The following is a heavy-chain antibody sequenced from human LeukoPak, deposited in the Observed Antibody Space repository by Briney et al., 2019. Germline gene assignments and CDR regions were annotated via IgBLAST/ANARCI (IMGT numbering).Heavy chain of an antibody. CDR3: ARDLGNTGWYTFDF. Sequence: SQTLSLTCAISGDSVYSKNGAWNWIRQSPSRGLEWLGRTYYRYKWYYDYAVSVQGRITIDPDTSMNEFSLQLCSVTPEDTAVYYCARDLGNTGWYTFDFWGQGILVTVSS. D-gene: IGHD2-8*01. V-gene: IGHV6-1*01. J-gene: IGHJ4*02. CDR1: GDSVYSKNGA. CDR2: TYYRYKWYY.